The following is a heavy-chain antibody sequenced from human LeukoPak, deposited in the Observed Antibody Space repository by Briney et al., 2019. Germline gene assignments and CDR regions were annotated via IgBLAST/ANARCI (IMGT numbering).Heavy chain of an antibody. CDR1: GFTFSSYG. CDR3: AKEGYCSGGSCYRDGYGMDV. D-gene: IGHD2-15*01. V-gene: IGHV3-30*18. J-gene: IGHJ6*02. Sequence: GGSLRLSCAASGFTFSSYGMHWVRQAPGKGLEWVAVISYDGSNKYYADSVKGRFTISRDNSKNTLYLQMNSLRAEDTAVYYCAKEGYCSGGSCYRDGYGMDVWGQGTTVTVSS. CDR2: ISYDGSNK.